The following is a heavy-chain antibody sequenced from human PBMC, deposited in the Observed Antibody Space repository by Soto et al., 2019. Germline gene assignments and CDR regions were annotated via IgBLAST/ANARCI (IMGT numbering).Heavy chain of an antibody. CDR3: ARPWDDVTTSGWFY. CDR2: IYSSGST. Sequence: QLQLQESGPGLVTPSETLSLTCTVSGGSISSYTYYWGWIRQPPGKGLEWIGSIYSSGSTYYSPSLKSRVTISVDTSKNQFSLRLTSVTAADTAVYYCARPWDDVTTSGWFYWGQGALVTVSS. D-gene: IGHD6-19*01. CDR1: GGSISSYTYY. J-gene: IGHJ4*02. V-gene: IGHV4-39*01.